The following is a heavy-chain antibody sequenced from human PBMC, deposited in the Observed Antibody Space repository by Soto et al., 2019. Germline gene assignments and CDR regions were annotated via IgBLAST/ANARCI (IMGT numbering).Heavy chain of an antibody. D-gene: IGHD6-19*01. CDR3: ARSDLVQSRYTPSFNGTIAVATPYYYYGMDV. V-gene: IGHV1-46*01. Sequence: ASVKVSCKASGYTFTSYYMHWVRQAPGQGLERIGIINPSGGSTSYAQKYQGRGTMTRDTSTSTVYMELSSLRSEDTAVYYCARSDLVQSRYTPSFNGTIAVATPYYYYGMDVWAQGTTVTVSS. CDR2: INPSGGST. J-gene: IGHJ6*02. CDR1: GYTFTSYY.